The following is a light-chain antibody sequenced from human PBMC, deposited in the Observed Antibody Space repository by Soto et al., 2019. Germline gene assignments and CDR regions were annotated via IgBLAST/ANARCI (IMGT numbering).Light chain of an antibody. CDR2: GAS. Sequence: EIVMTQSPATLSVSPGERATLSCRASQSVSSDLAWYQQKPGQAPRLLIYGASTRATGIPARFGGSGSGTEFTLTISSLQSEDFAVYYCQQYNIWYTFGQGTRREIK. CDR3: QQYNIWYT. CDR1: QSVSSD. J-gene: IGKJ2*01. V-gene: IGKV3-15*01.